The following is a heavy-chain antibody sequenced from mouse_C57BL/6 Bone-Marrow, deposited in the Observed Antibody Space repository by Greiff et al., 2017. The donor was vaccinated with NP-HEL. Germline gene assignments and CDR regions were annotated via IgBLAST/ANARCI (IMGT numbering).Heavy chain of an antibody. J-gene: IGHJ4*01. CDR2: IDPENGDT. CDR1: GFNIKDDY. V-gene: IGHV14-4*01. CDR3: TTREGYYRYYAKDY. D-gene: IGHD2-3*01. Sequence: VQLQQSGAELVRPGASVKLSCTASGFNIKDDYMHWVKQRPEQGLEWIGWIDPENGDTEYASKFQGKATITADTSSNTAYLQLSSLTSEDTAVYYCTTREGYYRYYAKDYWDQGPSVTVSS.